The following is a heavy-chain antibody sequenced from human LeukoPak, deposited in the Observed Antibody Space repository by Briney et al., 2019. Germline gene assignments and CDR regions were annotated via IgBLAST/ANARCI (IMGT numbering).Heavy chain of an antibody. V-gene: IGHV4-59*01. D-gene: IGHD3-3*01. CDR2: IYYSGST. CDR3: ARVFSYPLRAPFDP. Sequence: PSETLSLTCTVSGGSISSYYWSWIRQPPGKGLEWIGYIYYSGSTNYNPSLKSRVTISVDTSKNQFSLKLSSVTAADTAVYYCARVFSYPLRAPFDPWGQGTLVTVSS. J-gene: IGHJ5*02. CDR1: GGSISSYY.